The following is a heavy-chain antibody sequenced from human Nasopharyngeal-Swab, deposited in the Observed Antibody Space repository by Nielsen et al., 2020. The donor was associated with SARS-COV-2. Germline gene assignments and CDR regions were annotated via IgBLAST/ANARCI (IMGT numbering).Heavy chain of an antibody. Sequence: WIRQSPGQGLERVAVISYDGSNKYYADSVKGRFTISRDNSKNTLYLQMNSLRAEDTAVYYCAKLDMVRGVIITSYAFDIWGQGTMVTVSS. D-gene: IGHD3-10*01. CDR3: AKLDMVRGVIITSYAFDI. V-gene: IGHV3-30*18. CDR2: ISYDGSNK. J-gene: IGHJ3*02.